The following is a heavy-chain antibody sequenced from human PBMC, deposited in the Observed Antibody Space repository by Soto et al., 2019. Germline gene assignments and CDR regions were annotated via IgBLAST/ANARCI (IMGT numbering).Heavy chain of an antibody. CDR1: GFSLSTSGMC. D-gene: IGHD6-6*01. Sequence: SGPTLVNPTQTLTLTCTFSGFSLSTSGMCVSWIRQPPGKALEWLARIDWDDDKYYSTSLKTRLTISKDTSKNQVVLTMTNMDPVDTATYYCARYSSSPHYCYYGMDVWGQGTTVTVSS. J-gene: IGHJ6*02. V-gene: IGHV2-70*11. CDR2: IDWDDDK. CDR3: ARYSSSPHYCYYGMDV.